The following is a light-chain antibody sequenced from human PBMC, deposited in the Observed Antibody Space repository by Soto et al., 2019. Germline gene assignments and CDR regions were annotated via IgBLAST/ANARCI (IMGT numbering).Light chain of an antibody. V-gene: IGLV2-14*01. J-gene: IGLJ1*01. CDR2: EVS. Sequence: QSVLTQPASVSGSPGQSITISCTGTSSDVGGYNYVSWYQQHPGKAPKLMIYEVSNRPSGVSTRFSGSRSGNTASLTISGLQAEDEADYYCSSYTSSSTYVFGTGTKLTVL. CDR3: SSYTSSSTYV. CDR1: SSDVGGYNY.